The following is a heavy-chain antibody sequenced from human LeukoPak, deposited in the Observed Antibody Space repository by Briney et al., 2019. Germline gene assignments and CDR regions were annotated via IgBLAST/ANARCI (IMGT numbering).Heavy chain of an antibody. CDR3: ARHGAGVHNFDY. CDR1: GGSISSSSYY. V-gene: IGHV4-39*01. Sequence: PSETLSLTCTVSGGSISSSSYYRGWIRQPPGKGLEWIGSIYYSGSTYYNPSLKSRVTISVDTSKNQFSLKLSSVTATDTAVYYCARHGAGVHNFDYWGQGTLVTVSS. CDR2: IYYSGST. J-gene: IGHJ4*02. D-gene: IGHD1-1*01.